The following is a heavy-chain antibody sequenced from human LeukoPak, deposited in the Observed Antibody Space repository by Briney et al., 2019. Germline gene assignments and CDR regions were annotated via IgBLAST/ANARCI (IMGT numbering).Heavy chain of an antibody. CDR2: INHSGST. CDR1: GGSFSGYY. Sequence: SETLSLTCAVYGGSFSGYYWSWIRQPPGKGLEWIGEINHSGSTNYNPSLKSRVTISVGTSKNQFSLKLSSVTAADTAVCYCARAVGYCSGGSCFDYWGQGALVTVSS. V-gene: IGHV4-34*01. J-gene: IGHJ4*02. CDR3: ARAVGYCSGGSCFDY. D-gene: IGHD2-15*01.